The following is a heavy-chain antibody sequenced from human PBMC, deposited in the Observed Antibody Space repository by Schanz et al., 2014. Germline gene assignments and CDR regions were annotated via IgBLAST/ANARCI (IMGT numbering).Heavy chain of an antibody. D-gene: IGHD1-1*01. CDR2: IYYNGGTP. CDR1: GGSITSSGFY. CDR3: ARQGTTRFQYYMDV. Sequence: QVQLQESGPRLVKPSETLSLICTVSGGSITSSGFYWAWIRQPPGKGLEWIGTIYYNGGTPLYTPPLRGRATISADTSKNHFSLKLPSVAAADTSVYYCARQGTTRFQYYMDVWGEGTSVFVS. V-gene: IGHV4-39*01. J-gene: IGHJ6*03.